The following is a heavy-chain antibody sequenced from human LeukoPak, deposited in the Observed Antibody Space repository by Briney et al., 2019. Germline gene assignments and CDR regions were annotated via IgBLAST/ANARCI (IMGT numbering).Heavy chain of an antibody. CDR2: IYTSEST. D-gene: IGHD6-13*01. Sequence: SETLSLTCSVSGGSISSSNYYWSWIRQPAGKGLEWIGRIYTSESTNYNPSLKSRVTISVDTSRNQFSLKLSSVTAADTAVYYCARDSSYYYYYYMDVWGKGTTVTVSS. V-gene: IGHV4-61*02. J-gene: IGHJ6*03. CDR1: GGSISSSNYY. CDR3: ARDSSYYYYYYMDV.